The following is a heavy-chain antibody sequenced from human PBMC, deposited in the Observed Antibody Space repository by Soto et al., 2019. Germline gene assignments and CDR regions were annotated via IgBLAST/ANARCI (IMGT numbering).Heavy chain of an antibody. CDR2: IIPILGIA. Sequence: SVKVSCKAAGGTFSSYTISWVRQAPGQGLEWMGRIIPILGIANYAQKFQGRVTITADKSTSTAYMELSSLRSEDTAVYYCARVNSSSSGDFYYYYYMDVWGKGTTVTVSS. CDR1: GGTFSSYT. CDR3: ARVNSSSSGDFYYYYYMDV. D-gene: IGHD6-6*01. V-gene: IGHV1-69*02. J-gene: IGHJ6*03.